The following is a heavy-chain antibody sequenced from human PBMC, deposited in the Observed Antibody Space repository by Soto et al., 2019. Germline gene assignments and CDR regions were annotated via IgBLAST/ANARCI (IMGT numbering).Heavy chain of an antibody. J-gene: IGHJ5*02. Sequence: QVQLVQSGAEVKKPGASVKVSCKASGYTFTSYDINWVRQAPGQGLEWMGWMNPNSGNTGYAQKFQGRVTMTRNTSINTAYLELSSLRSEDTAVYYCAREYNWSQRFDPWGQGTLVTVSS. CDR2: MNPNSGNT. CDR1: GYTFTSYD. CDR3: AREYNWSQRFDP. V-gene: IGHV1-8*01. D-gene: IGHD1-20*01.